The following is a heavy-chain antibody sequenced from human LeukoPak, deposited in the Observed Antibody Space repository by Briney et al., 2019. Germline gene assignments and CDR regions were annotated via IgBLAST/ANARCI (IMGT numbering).Heavy chain of an antibody. CDR2: ISGSGGST. J-gene: IGHJ4*02. CDR1: GFTFSSYA. CDR3: AKGVLTFYCSGGSCYANPYFDY. V-gene: IGHV3-23*01. Sequence: PGGSLRLSCAASGFTFSSYAMSWVRQAPGKGLEWVSAISGSGGSTYYADSVKGRFTISRDNSKNTLYLQMNSLRAEDTAVYYCAKGVLTFYCSGGSCYANPYFDYWGQGTLVTVSS. D-gene: IGHD2-15*01.